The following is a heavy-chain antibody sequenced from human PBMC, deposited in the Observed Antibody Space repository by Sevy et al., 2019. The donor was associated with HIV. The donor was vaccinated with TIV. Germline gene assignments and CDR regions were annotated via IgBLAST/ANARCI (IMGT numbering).Heavy chain of an antibody. D-gene: IGHD3-22*01. Sequence: SETLSLTCTVSGGSISSSSYYWGWIRQPPGKGLEWIGSIYYSGSTYYNPSLKSRVTISVDTSKNQFSLKLSSVTAADTAVYYCAILSDYYDSSGYYYRACYFDYWGQGTLVTVSS. J-gene: IGHJ4*02. CDR2: IYYSGST. CDR3: AILSDYYDSSGYYYRACYFDY. CDR1: GGSISSSSYY. V-gene: IGHV4-39*01.